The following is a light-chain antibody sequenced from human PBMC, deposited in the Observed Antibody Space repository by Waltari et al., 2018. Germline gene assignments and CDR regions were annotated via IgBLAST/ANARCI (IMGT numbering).Light chain of an antibody. CDR3: TSFRSGASWV. Sequence: QSALTQPASVSGSPGQSIIISCAGPNNDVGAYNYVPWFQHHPGKAPKLIIHDVNNRPSGVSSRFSASKSDNTASLTISGLQAEDEANYYCTSFRSGASWVFGGGTTLTVL. CDR1: NNDVGAYNY. J-gene: IGLJ3*02. V-gene: IGLV2-14*03. CDR2: DVN.